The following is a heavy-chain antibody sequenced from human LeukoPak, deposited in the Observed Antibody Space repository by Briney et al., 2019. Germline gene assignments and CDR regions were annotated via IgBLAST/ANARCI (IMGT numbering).Heavy chain of an antibody. D-gene: IGHD3-9*01. CDR1: GFTFSIFA. CDR3: AKHDILTGYPRFDY. V-gene: IGHV3-23*01. J-gene: IGHJ4*02. Sequence: HPGGPLRLSCAASGFTFSIFAMHWVRQAPGKGLEWVSAISGSGGSTYYADSVKGRFTISRDNSKNTLYLQMNSLRAEDTAVYYCAKHDILTGYPRFDYWGQGTLVTVSS. CDR2: ISGSGGST.